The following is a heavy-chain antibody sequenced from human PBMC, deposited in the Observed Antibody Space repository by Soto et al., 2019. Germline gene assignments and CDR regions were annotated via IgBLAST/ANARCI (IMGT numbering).Heavy chain of an antibody. D-gene: IGHD3-22*01. Sequence: QVQLVESGGGVVQPGRSLRLSCAASGFTFTDYALHWVRQAPGKGLEWVAVISYDGGKKYYADSVMGRFTISRDNSKNTVYLQMNSLRVEDTAVYYFARDTYLDSSGPTYYYYCGIDVWGQWTTVTVSS. J-gene: IGHJ6*02. CDR2: ISYDGGKK. V-gene: IGHV3-30-3*01. CDR1: GFTFTDYA. CDR3: ARDTYLDSSGPTYYYYCGIDV.